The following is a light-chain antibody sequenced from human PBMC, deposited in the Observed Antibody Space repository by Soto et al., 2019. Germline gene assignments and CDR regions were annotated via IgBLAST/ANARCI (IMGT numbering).Light chain of an antibody. CDR3: QSYDSSLSALV. J-gene: IGLJ3*02. V-gene: IGLV1-40*01. CDR2: TNS. Sequence: QSVLTQPPSVSGAPGQGVTISCAGTSSNIGAGYDVHWYQQVPGTAPKLLIYTNSNRPSGVPDRFSGSKSGTSASLAITGLQAADKADYYCQSYDSSLSALVFGGGTKVTVL. CDR1: SSNIGAGYD.